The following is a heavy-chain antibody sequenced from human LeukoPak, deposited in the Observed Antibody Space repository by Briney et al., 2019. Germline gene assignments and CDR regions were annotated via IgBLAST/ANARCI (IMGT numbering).Heavy chain of an antibody. D-gene: IGHD2-15*01. CDR2: IKQDGSDK. Sequence: VQPGGSLILSCEASGFAFSSNWMSWVRQAPGKGLEWVANIKQDGSDKYYVDSVKGRFTISRDNAKNSLYVRMNSLRGEDTAVYYCVTGGSWFRYWGQGSLVTVSS. CDR1: GFAFSSNW. CDR3: VTGGSWFRY. V-gene: IGHV3-7*02. J-gene: IGHJ4*02.